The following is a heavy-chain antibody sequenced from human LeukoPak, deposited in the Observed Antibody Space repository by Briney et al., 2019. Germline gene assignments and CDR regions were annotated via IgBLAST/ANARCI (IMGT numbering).Heavy chain of an antibody. CDR1: GYSISSGYY. Sequence: PSETLSLTCAVSGYSISSGYYWGWIRPPPGKGLEWIGSIYHSGSTYYNPSLKSRITISVDTSKNQFSLKLSSVTAADTAVYYCARRHIVANAFNIWGQGTMVTVSS. V-gene: IGHV4-38-2*01. CDR3: ARRHIVANAFNI. D-gene: IGHD2-21*01. J-gene: IGHJ3*02. CDR2: IYHSGST.